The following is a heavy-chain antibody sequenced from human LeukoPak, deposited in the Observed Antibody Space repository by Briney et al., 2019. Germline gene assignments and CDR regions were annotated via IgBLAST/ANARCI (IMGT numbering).Heavy chain of an antibody. V-gene: IGHV4-39*01. Sequence: SETLSLTWTVSGGSISSSSYYCGWIRQPPGKGLEWIGSIYHSGSTYYNPSLKSRVTLSVETSKNQFSLKLSSVTAADTAVYYCAGSTYDNWFDPWGQGTLVTVSS. CDR3: AGSTYDNWFDP. CDR1: GGSISSSSYY. J-gene: IGHJ5*02. CDR2: IYHSGST. D-gene: IGHD2-8*01.